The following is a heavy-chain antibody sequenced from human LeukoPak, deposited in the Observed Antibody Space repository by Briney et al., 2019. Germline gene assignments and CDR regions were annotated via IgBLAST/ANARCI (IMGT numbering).Heavy chain of an antibody. D-gene: IGHD6-13*01. CDR2: ISWNSGSI. Sequence: GRSLRLSCAASGFTFDDYAMHWVRQALGKGLEWVSGISWNSGSIGYADSVKGRFTISRDNAKNSLYLQMNSLRAEDMALYYCAKDGYSSSWSTSTNYFDYWGQGTLVTVSS. CDR1: GFTFDDYA. J-gene: IGHJ4*02. V-gene: IGHV3-9*03. CDR3: AKDGYSSSWSTSTNYFDY.